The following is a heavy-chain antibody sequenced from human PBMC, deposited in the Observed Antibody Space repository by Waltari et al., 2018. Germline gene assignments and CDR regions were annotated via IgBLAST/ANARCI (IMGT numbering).Heavy chain of an antibody. CDR1: GYTLAELS. CDR2: FDREDGQI. D-gene: IGHD3-10*01. J-gene: IGHJ6*03. Sequence: QVQLAQSGAELKKPGASVKVSCKVSGYTLAELSMHWLRQAPGKGLEWMGGFDREDGQIIYAQKFQVRVTMTEDTSTDTAYLELSSLRSEDTAVYYCASDRGGYYSMAVWGKGTTVTVSS. CDR3: ASDRGGYYSMAV. V-gene: IGHV1-24*01.